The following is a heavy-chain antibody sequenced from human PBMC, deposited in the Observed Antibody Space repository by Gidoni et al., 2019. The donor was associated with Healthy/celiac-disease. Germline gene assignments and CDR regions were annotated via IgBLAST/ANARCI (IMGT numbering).Heavy chain of an antibody. V-gene: IGHV4-34*01. Sequence: QVQLQQWGAGLLKPSETLSLTCAVYGGSFSGYYWRWIRQPPGKGLEWIGEINHSGSTNYNPSLKSRVTISVDTSKNQFSLKLSSVTAADTAVYYCARLGRPYYYDSSGYLFWFDPWGQGTLVTVSS. CDR2: INHSGST. D-gene: IGHD3-22*01. CDR3: ARLGRPYYYDSSGYLFWFDP. J-gene: IGHJ5*02. CDR1: GGSFSGYY.